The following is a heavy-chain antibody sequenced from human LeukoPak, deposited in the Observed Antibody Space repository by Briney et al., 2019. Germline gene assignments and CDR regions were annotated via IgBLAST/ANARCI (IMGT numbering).Heavy chain of an antibody. J-gene: IGHJ5*02. CDR3: AREKRAARLNWFDP. V-gene: IGHV4-4*07. CDR2: IYTSGST. Sequence: SETLSLTCTASGGSISSYYWSWIRQPAGNGLEWIGRIYTSGSTNYNPSLKSRVTMSVDTSKNQFSLKLSSVTAADTAVYYCAREKRAARLNWFDPWGQGTLVTVSS. CDR1: GGSISSYY. D-gene: IGHD6-6*01.